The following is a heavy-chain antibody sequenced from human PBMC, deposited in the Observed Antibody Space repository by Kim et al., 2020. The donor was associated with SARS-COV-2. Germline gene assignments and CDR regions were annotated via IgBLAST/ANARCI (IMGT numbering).Heavy chain of an antibody. J-gene: IGHJ3*02. V-gene: IGHV3-30*18. CDR3: AKKPSAFDI. Sequence: GGSLRLSCAASGFTFSSYGMHWVRQAPGKGLEWVAVISYDGSNKYYADSVNGRFTISRDNSKNTLYLQMNSLRAEDTAVYYCAKKPSAFDIWGQGTMVTESS. CDR1: GFTFSSYG. CDR2: ISYDGSNK.